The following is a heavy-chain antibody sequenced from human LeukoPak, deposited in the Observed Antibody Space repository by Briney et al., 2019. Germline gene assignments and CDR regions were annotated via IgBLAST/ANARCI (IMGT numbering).Heavy chain of an antibody. CDR3: ARSRNSYGFDY. D-gene: IGHD5-18*01. Sequence: SETLSLTCAVYGGSFSGYYWSWIRQPPGKGLEWIGEINHSGSTNYNPSLKSRVTISVDTSKHQFSLKLSSVTAADTAVYYCARSRNSYGFDYWGQGTLVTVSS. CDR1: GGSFSGYY. V-gene: IGHV4-34*01. CDR2: INHSGST. J-gene: IGHJ4*02.